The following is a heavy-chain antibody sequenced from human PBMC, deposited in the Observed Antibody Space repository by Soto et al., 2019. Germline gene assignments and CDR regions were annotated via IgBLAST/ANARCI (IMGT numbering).Heavy chain of an antibody. V-gene: IGHV1-24*01. CDR1: GYTLTELS. CDR2: FDPEDGET. D-gene: IGHD3-10*01. Sequence: ASVKVSCKVSGYTLTELSMHWVRQAPGKGLEWMGGFDPEDGETIYAQKFQGRVTMTEDTSTDTAYMELSSLRSEDTAVYYCATVRYYGSGYKNWFDPWGQGTLVTVSS. CDR3: ATVRYYGSGYKNWFDP. J-gene: IGHJ5*02.